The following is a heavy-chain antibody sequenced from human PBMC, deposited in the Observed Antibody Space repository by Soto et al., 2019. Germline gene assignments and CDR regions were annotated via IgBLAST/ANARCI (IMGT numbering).Heavy chain of an antibody. CDR2: VLPISGST. Sequence: QVQLVQSGAEVRKPGSSVKVSCKTSGGLISKYSFNWVRQAPGQGLEWMGGVLPISGSTDYAQKFQARLTITADRSTSTVYMELSRLRSDDTANYYCATIRVRGGPLRFEDGGQGMLISVSS. CDR1: GGLISKYS. V-gene: IGHV1-69*06. D-gene: IGHD5-12*01. CDR3: ATIRVRGGPLRFED. J-gene: IGHJ4*01.